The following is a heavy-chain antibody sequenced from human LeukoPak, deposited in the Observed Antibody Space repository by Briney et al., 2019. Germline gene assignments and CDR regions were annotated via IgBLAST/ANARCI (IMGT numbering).Heavy chain of an antibody. J-gene: IGHJ4*02. CDR3: ARDLRSGGDY. V-gene: IGHV4-38-2*02. CDR1: GYSISSGYY. CDR2: GYHIGST. D-gene: IGHD3-10*01. Sequence: ASETLSLTCTVSGYSISSGYYWGWIRQPPGKGLEWIGSGYHIGSTYFNPSLRSRVTILIDIFKNQFSLKMSSVTAADTAIYYCARDLRSGGDYWGQGTLVTVSS.